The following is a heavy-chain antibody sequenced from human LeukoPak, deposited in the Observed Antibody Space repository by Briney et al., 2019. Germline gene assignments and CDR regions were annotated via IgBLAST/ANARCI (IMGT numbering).Heavy chain of an antibody. D-gene: IGHD6-6*01. J-gene: IGHJ2*01. Sequence: SETLSLTCTVSGGSISSNSYYWGWIRQPPGKGLEWIGSIYYSGSTYYNPSLKSRVTISVDTSKNQFSLKLSSVTAADTAVYYCARVRGREYSSSFPYWYFDLWGRGTLVTVSS. CDR2: IYYSGST. CDR3: ARVRGREYSSSFPYWYFDL. V-gene: IGHV4-39*07. CDR1: GGSISSNSYY.